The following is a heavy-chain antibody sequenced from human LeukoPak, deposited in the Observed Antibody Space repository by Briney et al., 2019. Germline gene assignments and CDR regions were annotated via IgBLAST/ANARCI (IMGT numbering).Heavy chain of an antibody. CDR1: GYTFTGYY. Sequence: VASVKVSCKASGYTFTGYYMHWVRQAPGQGLEWMGWINPNSGGTNYAQKFQGRVTMTRDTSISTAYMELSRLRSDDTAVYYCARDNGRGGFGYYYMDVWGKGTTVTVSS. D-gene: IGHD3-3*01. CDR3: ARDNGRGGFGYYYMDV. CDR2: INPNSGGT. J-gene: IGHJ6*03. V-gene: IGHV1-2*02.